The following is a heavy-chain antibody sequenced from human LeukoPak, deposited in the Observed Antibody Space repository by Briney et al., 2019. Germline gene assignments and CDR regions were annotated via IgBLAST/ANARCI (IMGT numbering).Heavy chain of an antibody. CDR1: GGSISSSSYY. J-gene: IGHJ4*02. Sequence: SETLSLTCTVSGGSISSSSYYWGWIRQPPGKGLEWIGGIYYSGSTNYNPSLKSRVTISVDTSKNQFSLKLSSVTAADTAVYYCARLSSGWYSRSLDYWGQGTLVTVSS. D-gene: IGHD6-19*01. V-gene: IGHV4-39*07. CDR2: IYYSGST. CDR3: ARLSSGWYSRSLDY.